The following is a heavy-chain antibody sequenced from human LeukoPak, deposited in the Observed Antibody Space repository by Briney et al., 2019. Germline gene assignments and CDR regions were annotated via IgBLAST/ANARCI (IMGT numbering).Heavy chain of an antibody. CDR1: GYSFISYD. D-gene: IGHD6-19*01. CDR3: ARAMAVAGTSFDY. Sequence: ASVKVSCKASGYSFISYDINWVRQATGQGLEWMGWMNPNSGNTGYAQKFQGRVTMTRNTSISTAYMELSSLRSEDTAVYYCARAMAVAGTSFDYWGQGTLVTVSS. J-gene: IGHJ4*02. CDR2: MNPNSGNT. V-gene: IGHV1-8*01.